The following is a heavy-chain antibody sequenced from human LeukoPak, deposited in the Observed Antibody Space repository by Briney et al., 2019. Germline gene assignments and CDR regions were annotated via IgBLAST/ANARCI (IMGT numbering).Heavy chain of an antibody. V-gene: IGHV4-34*01. Sequence: PSETLSLTCAVYGGSFSGYYWSWLRQPPGKGLEWIGEINHSGSTNYNPSLKSRVTISVDTSKNQFSLKLSSVTAADTAVYYCARDLYYYDSSGSYDRWGQGTLVTVSS. J-gene: IGHJ5*02. D-gene: IGHD3-22*01. CDR2: INHSGST. CDR3: ARDLYYYDSSGSYDR. CDR1: GGSFSGYY.